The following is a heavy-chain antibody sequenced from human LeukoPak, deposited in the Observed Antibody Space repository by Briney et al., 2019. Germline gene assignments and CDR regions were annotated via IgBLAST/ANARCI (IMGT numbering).Heavy chain of an antibody. Sequence: GGSLRLSCAASGFTFISYGMHWVRQAPGKGLEWVAFIRYDGSNKYYADSVKGRFTISRDNSKNTLYLQMNSLRAEDTAVYYCARVGGGNFYYYYYYMDVWGKGTTVTVSS. CDR3: ARVGGGNFYYYYYYMDV. CDR2: IRYDGSNK. V-gene: IGHV3-30*02. CDR1: GFTFISYG. D-gene: IGHD4-23*01. J-gene: IGHJ6*03.